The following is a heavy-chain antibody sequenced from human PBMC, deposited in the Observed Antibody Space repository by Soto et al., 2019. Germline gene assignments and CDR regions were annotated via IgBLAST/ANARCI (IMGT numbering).Heavy chain of an antibody. J-gene: IGHJ4*02. Sequence: QVQLVESGGGVVQPGRSLRLSCAASGFTFSSYGMHWVRQAPGKGLEWVAVIWYDGSNKYHADSVKGRFTISRDNSKNTLYLQMNSLRAEDTAVYYCARDQYSSGWYRDFDYWGQGTLVTVSS. CDR2: IWYDGSNK. D-gene: IGHD6-19*01. V-gene: IGHV3-33*01. CDR1: GFTFSSYG. CDR3: ARDQYSSGWYRDFDY.